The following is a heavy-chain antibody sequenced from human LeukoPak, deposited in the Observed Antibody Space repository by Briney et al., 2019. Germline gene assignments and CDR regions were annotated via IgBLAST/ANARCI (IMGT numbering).Heavy chain of an antibody. V-gene: IGHV4-34*01. J-gene: IGHJ4*02. CDR3: ARVEYYYGSGSSRIDY. Sequence: SETLSLTCAVYGGSFGGYYWSWIRQPPGKGLEWIGEINHSGSTNYNPSLKSRVAISVDTSKNQFSLKPSSVTAADTAVYYCARVEYYYGSGSSRIDYWGQGTLVTVSS. D-gene: IGHD3-10*01. CDR2: INHSGST. CDR1: GGSFGGYY.